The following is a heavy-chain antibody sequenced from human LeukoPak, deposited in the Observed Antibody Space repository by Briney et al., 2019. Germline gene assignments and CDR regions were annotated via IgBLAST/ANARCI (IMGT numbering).Heavy chain of an antibody. V-gene: IGHV3-30-3*01. Sequence: GGSLRLSCAASGFTFSSYAMPWVRQAPGKGLEWVAVISYDGSNKYYADSVKGRFTISRDNSKNTLYLQMNSLRAEDTAVYYCARALVGATVDLDYWGQGTLVTVSS. J-gene: IGHJ4*02. CDR1: GFTFSSYA. D-gene: IGHD1-26*01. CDR2: ISYDGSNK. CDR3: ARALVGATVDLDY.